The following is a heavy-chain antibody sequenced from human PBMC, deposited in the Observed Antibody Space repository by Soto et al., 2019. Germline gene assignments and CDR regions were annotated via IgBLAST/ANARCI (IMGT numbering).Heavy chain of an antibody. CDR1: GFTFSSYA. J-gene: IGHJ4*02. CDR3: AKDIGDMVRGVIDY. V-gene: IGHV3-23*01. D-gene: IGHD3-10*01. Sequence: PGGSLRLSCAASGFTFSSYAMSWVRQAPGKGLEWVSAISGSGGSTYYADSVKGRFTISRDNSKNTLYLQMNSLRAEDTALYYCAKDIGDMVRGVIDYWGQGTLVTVAS. CDR2: ISGSGGST.